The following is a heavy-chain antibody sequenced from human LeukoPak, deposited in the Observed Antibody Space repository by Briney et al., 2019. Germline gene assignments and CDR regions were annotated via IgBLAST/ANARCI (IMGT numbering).Heavy chain of an antibody. Sequence: SETLSLTCTVSGGSISSGGYYWSWIRQHPGKGLEWIGYIYYSGSTYYNPSLKSRVTISVDTSKNQFSLKLGSVTAADTAVYYCARADSSGILLDYWGQGTLVTVSS. D-gene: IGHD3-22*01. CDR2: IYYSGST. CDR1: GGSISSGGYY. CDR3: ARADSSGILLDY. J-gene: IGHJ4*02. V-gene: IGHV4-31*03.